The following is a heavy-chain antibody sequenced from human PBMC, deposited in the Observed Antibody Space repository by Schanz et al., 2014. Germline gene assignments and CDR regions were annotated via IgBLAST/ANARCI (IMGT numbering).Heavy chain of an antibody. CDR3: ARDEGRDGYNLAFDV. CDR1: GFTVSSNY. CDR2: VYMSAAST. D-gene: IGHD5-12*01. V-gene: IGHV3-53*01. Sequence: EVQLVESGGGLIQPRGSLRLSCAVSGFTVSSNYMSWVRQAPGKGLEWVSTVYMSAASTRYADSVKGRFIISRDSSKNTLFLQMNSLRPEDTALYFCARDEGRDGYNLAFDVWGQGTLVTVSS. J-gene: IGHJ3*01.